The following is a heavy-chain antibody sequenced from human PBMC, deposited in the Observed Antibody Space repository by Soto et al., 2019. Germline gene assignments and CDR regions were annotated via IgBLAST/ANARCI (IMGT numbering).Heavy chain of an antibody. V-gene: IGHV3-21*01. CDR3: ATALVITMVREVSDAFDI. D-gene: IGHD3-10*01. CDR1: GFTFSSYS. J-gene: IGHJ3*02. Sequence: EVQLVESGGGLVKPGGSLRLSCAASGFTFSSYSMNWVRQAPGKGLEWVSSISSSSSYIYYADSVKGGFTISRDNAKNPLYRQMNSLRAEDTAVYYCATALVITMVREVSDAFDISGQGTMVTVSS. CDR2: ISSSSSYI.